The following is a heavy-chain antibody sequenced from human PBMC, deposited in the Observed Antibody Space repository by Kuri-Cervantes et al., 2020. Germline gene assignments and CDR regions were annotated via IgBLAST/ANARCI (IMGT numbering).Heavy chain of an antibody. CDR1: GFSFSDFY. V-gene: IGHV3-11*04. CDR2: ISSSGSSM. CDR3: ASQYSSSWYLTD. Sequence: GGSLRLSCAASGFSFSDFYMNWIRQAPGKGLEWVSFISSSGSSMSYADSLKGRFTISRDNAKKSLYLQMNSLRAEDTAVYYCASQYSSSWYLTDWGQGTLVTVSS. D-gene: IGHD6-13*01. J-gene: IGHJ4*02.